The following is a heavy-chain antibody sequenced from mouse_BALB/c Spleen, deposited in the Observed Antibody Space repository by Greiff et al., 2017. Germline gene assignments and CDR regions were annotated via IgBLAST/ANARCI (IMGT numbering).Heavy chain of an antibody. CDR3: ARDDDLFAY. J-gene: IGHJ3*01. CDR1: GFTFSDYY. D-gene: IGHD2-4*01. Sequence: EVKLVESGGGLVKPGGSLKLSCAASGFTFSDYYMYWVRQTPEKRLEWVATISDGGSYTYYPDSVKGRFTISRDNAKNNLYLQMSSLKSEDTAMYYCARDDDLFAYWGQGTLVTVSA. CDR2: ISDGGSYT. V-gene: IGHV5-4*02.